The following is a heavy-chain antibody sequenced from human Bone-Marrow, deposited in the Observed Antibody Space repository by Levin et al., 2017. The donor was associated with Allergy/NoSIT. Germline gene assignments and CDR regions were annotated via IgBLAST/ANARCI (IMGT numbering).Heavy chain of an antibody. CDR1: GASISNYY. CDR2: IYHSGGT. V-gene: IGHV4-59*01. D-gene: IGHD6-13*01. Sequence: SQTLSLTCTVSGASISNYYWSWIRQPPGKGLEWVGYIYHSGGTNYNPSLNSRVTISLDTSKNQVSLKLNSVTAADTAVYYCAKCFSSSQSGGKWFDPWGQGTLVTVSS. CDR3: AKCFSSSQSGGKWFDP. J-gene: IGHJ5*02.